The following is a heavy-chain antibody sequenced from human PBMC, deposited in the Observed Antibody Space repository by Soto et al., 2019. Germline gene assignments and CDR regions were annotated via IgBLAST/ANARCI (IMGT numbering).Heavy chain of an antibody. V-gene: IGHV3-74*01. Sequence: PGGSLRLSCAASGFTFNNYWMHWVRESPGKGLVWVSRINNDGSSTSYADPVKGRLTISRDNAKNTLYLQMNSLRVEDTAVYYCARDLGGPDYWGQGTLVTVSS. CDR1: GFTFNNYW. D-gene: IGHD3-16*01. J-gene: IGHJ4*02. CDR2: INNDGSST. CDR3: ARDLGGPDY.